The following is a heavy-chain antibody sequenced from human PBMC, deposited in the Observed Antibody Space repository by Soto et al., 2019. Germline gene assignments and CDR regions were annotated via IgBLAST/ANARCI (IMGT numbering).Heavy chain of an antibody. CDR3: ARDRGYDAHDYYYNAMDV. J-gene: IGHJ6*02. V-gene: IGHV3-21*01. CDR2: IRGSSHYT. D-gene: IGHD2-15*01. CDR1: GFTFRTYT. Sequence: TGGSLRLSCVASGFTFRTYTMNWVRQAPGKGLEWVSGIRGSSHYTFYAESVKGRFTISRDNAKNSLYLQMNSLGVEDTAVYYCARDRGYDAHDYYYNAMDVWGQGTTVTVSS.